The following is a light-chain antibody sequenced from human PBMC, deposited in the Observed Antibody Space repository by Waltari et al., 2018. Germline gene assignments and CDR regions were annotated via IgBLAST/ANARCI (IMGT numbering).Light chain of an antibody. Sequence: DIQMTQSPPSLSASAGERVTITCRASQSISSYLNWYQQKPGIAPKLLIYAASSLQSGVPSRFSGSGSGRDFTLIISSLQPEDFATYSCQQSYSHTRTFGQGTKVEIK. CDR1: QSISSY. V-gene: IGKV1-39*01. J-gene: IGKJ1*01. CDR3: QQSYSHTRT. CDR2: AAS.